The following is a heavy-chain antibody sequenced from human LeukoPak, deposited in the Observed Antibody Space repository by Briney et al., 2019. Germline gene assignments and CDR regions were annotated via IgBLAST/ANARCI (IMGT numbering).Heavy chain of an antibody. CDR1: GGTFSCYA. V-gene: IGHV1-69*05. J-gene: IGHJ6*03. CDR3: ARIYGSGSYWGYYYYMDV. D-gene: IGHD3-10*01. Sequence: GASVKVSCKASGGTFSCYAISWVRQAPGQGLEWMGGIIPIFGTANYAQKFQGRVTITTDESTSTAYMELSSLRSEDTAVYYCARIYGSGSYWGYYYYMDVWGKGTTVTVSS. CDR2: IIPIFGTA.